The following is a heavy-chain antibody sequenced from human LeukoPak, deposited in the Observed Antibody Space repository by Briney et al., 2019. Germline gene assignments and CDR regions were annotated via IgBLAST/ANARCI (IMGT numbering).Heavy chain of an antibody. Sequence: PSETLSLTCAVYGGSFSGYYWSWIRQPPGKGLEWIGRIYTSGSTNYNPSLKSRVTMSVDTPKNQFSLKLSSVTAADTAVYYCAREGNSGSYYDLSLDYWGQGTLVTVSS. D-gene: IGHD1-26*01. V-gene: IGHV4-4*07. CDR1: GGSFSGYY. J-gene: IGHJ4*02. CDR3: AREGNSGSYYDLSLDY. CDR2: IYTSGST.